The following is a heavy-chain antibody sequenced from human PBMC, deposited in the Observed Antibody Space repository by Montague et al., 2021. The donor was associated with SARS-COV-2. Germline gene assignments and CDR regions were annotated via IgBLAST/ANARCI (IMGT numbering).Heavy chain of an antibody. CDR1: GFTVSSNY. CDR3: ARDRGGNYYFDY. V-gene: IGHV3-53*01. D-gene: IGHD1-7*01. Sequence: SLRLSCAASGFTVSSNYMSWVRQAPGKGLEWVSVIYSGGSTYYADYVKGRFTISSDNSKNTLYLQMNSLRAEDTAVYYCARDRGGNYYFDYWGQGTLVTVSS. J-gene: IGHJ4*02. CDR2: IYSGGST.